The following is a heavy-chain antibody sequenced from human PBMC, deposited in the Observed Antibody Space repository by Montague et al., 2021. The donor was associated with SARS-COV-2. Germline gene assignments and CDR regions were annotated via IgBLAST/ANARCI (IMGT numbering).Heavy chain of an antibody. V-gene: IGHV2-70*01. CDR1: GFSLGTSGMC. CDR2: IDWDDDK. D-gene: IGHD4-11*01. Sequence: PVLVKPTQTLTLTCTFSGFSLGTSGMCVSWIRQPPGKALEWLALIDWDDDKYYSTSLKTRLTISKDTSKNQVVLTMTNMDPVDTATYYCARVTTVTYPYYYYYGMDVWGQGTTVTVSS. J-gene: IGHJ6*02. CDR3: ARVTTVTYPYYYYYGMDV.